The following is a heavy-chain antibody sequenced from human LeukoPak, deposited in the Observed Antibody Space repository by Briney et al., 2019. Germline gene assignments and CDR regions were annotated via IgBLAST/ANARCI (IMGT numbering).Heavy chain of an antibody. CDR1: GFTFSSYG. D-gene: IGHD3-22*01. J-gene: IGHJ4*02. V-gene: IGHV3-30*02. Sequence: GGSLRLSCAASGFTFSSYGMHWVRQAPGKGLEWVAFIRYDGSNKYYADSVKGRFTISRDNSKNTLYLQMNSLRAEDTAVYYCGKTQFDSSGYSGLDYWGQGTLVTVSS. CDR2: IRYDGSNK. CDR3: GKTQFDSSGYSGLDY.